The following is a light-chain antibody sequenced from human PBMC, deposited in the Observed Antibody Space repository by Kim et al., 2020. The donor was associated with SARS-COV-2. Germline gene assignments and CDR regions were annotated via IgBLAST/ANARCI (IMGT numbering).Light chain of an antibody. CDR3: QQRPNNWIT. Sequence: VSAGESATLSCRASQGISSYLAWYQQKPGQAPRLLIYDVSSRAPGIPTRFSGGASGTDFTLTISSLEPEDSAVYYCQQRPNNWITFGHGTRLEIK. J-gene: IGKJ5*01. CDR1: QGISSY. V-gene: IGKV3-11*01. CDR2: DVS.